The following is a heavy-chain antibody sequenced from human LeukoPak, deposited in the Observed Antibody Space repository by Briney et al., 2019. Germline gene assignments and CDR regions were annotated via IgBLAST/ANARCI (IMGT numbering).Heavy chain of an antibody. V-gene: IGHV3-74*01. D-gene: IGHD6-13*01. J-gene: IGHJ3*02. CDR1: GFTFSNYW. Sequence: PGASLRLSCAASGFTFSNYWMHWVRQAPGKGLVWVSRINSDWTTTRYADSVKGRFTISRDNAKNTLYLQMNSLRAEDTAVYYCVTGYSSTWYNAFDIWGQGTMVTVSS. CDR3: VTGYSSTWYNAFDI. CDR2: INSDWTTT.